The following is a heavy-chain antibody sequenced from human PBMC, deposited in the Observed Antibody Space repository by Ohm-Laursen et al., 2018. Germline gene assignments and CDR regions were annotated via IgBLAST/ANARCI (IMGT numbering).Heavy chain of an antibody. CDR2: IWYDGSNK. J-gene: IGHJ4*02. Sequence: SLRLSCAASGFTFSSYGMHWVRQAPGKGLEWVAVIWYDGSNKYYADSVKGRFTISRDNSKNTLYLQMNSLRVEDTAVYYCARAAGIAVAGTGYWGQGTLVTVSS. CDR3: ARAAGIAVAGTGY. CDR1: GFTFSSYG. D-gene: IGHD6-19*01. V-gene: IGHV3-33*01.